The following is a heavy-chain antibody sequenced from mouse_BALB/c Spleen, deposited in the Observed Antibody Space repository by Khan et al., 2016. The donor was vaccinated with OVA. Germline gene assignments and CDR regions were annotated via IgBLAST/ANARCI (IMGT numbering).Heavy chain of an antibody. CDR2: ISNSGSA. CDR3: ASGLGRYYAMDY. D-gene: IGHD4-1*01. V-gene: IGHV3-2*02. Sequence: EVQLQESGPGLVKPSQSLSLTCTVTGYSITRDYAWNWIRQFPGNELEWMGYISNSGSASYNPSLKSRISITRDTSKNQFFLQLDSVTPEDTATYYCASGLGRYYAMDYWGQGTSVTVSS. J-gene: IGHJ4*01. CDR1: GYSITRDYA.